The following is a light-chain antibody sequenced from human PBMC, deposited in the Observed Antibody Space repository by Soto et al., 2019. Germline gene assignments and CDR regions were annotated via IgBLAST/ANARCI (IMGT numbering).Light chain of an antibody. CDR2: YAS. V-gene: IGKV1-27*01. CDR1: QDISQY. Sequence: DIQMTQSPSSLSASVGDRVTITCRASQDISQYLAWYQQRPGNAPKLLIYYASTLQSGVPSRFSGSGSETEFTLPISSLQPVDGGIYYSQKNTTDAPGTFGQGTKVEI. CDR3: QKNTTDAPGT. J-gene: IGKJ1*01.